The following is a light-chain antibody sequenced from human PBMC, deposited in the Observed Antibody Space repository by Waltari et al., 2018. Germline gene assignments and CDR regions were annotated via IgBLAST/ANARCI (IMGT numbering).Light chain of an antibody. J-gene: IGKJ2*01. CDR2: KAS. CDR1: QSISNW. V-gene: IGKV1-5*03. CDR3: QQYNTHSS. Sequence: DIQMTQSPSSLSASVGDRVTITCRASQSISNWLAWYQQKPGKAPILLIYKASILKSGVPSRFSGSGSGTQFALTISSLQPGDFATYYCQQYNTHSSVGQGTKLEIK.